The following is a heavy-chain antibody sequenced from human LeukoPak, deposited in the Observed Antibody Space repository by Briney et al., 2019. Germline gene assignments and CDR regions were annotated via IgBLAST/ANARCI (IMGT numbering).Heavy chain of an antibody. CDR3: VRHDSYIPY. CDR1: GFTFNNYA. J-gene: IGHJ4*02. D-gene: IGHD5-18*01. V-gene: IGHV3-23*01. Sequence: GGSLRLSCAASGFTFNNYAMSWVRQAPGKGLEWVSGISDGGGSTYYADSVKGRFTISRDNSKNTVHLQLNNLRVDDTAVYFCVRHDSYIPYWGQGTLVTVSS. CDR2: ISDGGGST.